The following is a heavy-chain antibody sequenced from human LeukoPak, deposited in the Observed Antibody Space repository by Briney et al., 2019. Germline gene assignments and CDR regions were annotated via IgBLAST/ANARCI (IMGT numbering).Heavy chain of an antibody. CDR2: IYTSGST. D-gene: IGHD1-7*01. CDR1: GGSINSSSYY. V-gene: IGHV4-61*02. CDR3: ARVITGTVDY. Sequence: SETLSLTCTVSGGSINSSSYYWSWLRQPAGKGLEWIGRIYTSGSTNYNPSLKSRVTISVDMSKNQFSLKLSSVTAADTAVYYCARVITGTVDYWGQGTLVTVSS. J-gene: IGHJ4*02.